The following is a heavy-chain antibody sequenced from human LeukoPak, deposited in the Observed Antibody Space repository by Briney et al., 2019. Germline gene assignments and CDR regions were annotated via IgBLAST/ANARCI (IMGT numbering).Heavy chain of an antibody. CDR1: GFTFSNYG. CDR3: AKGYSSGWYDFDY. J-gene: IGHJ4*02. D-gene: IGHD6-19*01. CDR2: IGGSGSNT. V-gene: IGHV3-23*01. Sequence: PGGSLRLSCAASGFTFSNYGMSWVRQAPGKGLEWVSLIGGSGSNTYYADSVKGRFTISRDNSKNTLYLQMNSLRAEDTAVYYCAKGYSSGWYDFDYWGQGTLVTVSS.